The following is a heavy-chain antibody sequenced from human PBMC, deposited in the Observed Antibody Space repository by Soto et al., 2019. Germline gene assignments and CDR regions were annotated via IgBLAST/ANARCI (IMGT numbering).Heavy chain of an antibody. CDR2: INKDGSEG. CDR1: GVTFSFYW. D-gene: IGHD1-20*01. V-gene: IGHV3-7*01. CDR3: ATETWYIWGS. Sequence: EVQLVESGGGLVQPGGSLRLSCAASGVTFSFYWMAWVRQAPGKGLEWVANINKDGSEGFYVDSVKGRFTISRDNAKNSVYMQMNSLRAADTDVYYCATETWYIWGSWGQGTLVTVSS. J-gene: IGHJ4*02.